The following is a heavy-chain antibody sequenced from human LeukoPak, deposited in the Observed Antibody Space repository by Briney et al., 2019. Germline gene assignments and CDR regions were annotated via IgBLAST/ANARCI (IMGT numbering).Heavy chain of an antibody. D-gene: IGHD5-12*01. CDR1: GFTSSSYA. V-gene: IGHV3-23*01. Sequence: PGGSLRLSCAASGFTSSSYAMSWVRQAPGKGLEWVSAISGSGGSTYYADSVKGRFTISRDNSKNTLYLQMNSLRAGDTAVYYCAKALPVGHFNGYDFDYWGQGTLVTVSS. CDR2: ISGSGGST. CDR3: AKALPVGHFNGYDFDY. J-gene: IGHJ4*02.